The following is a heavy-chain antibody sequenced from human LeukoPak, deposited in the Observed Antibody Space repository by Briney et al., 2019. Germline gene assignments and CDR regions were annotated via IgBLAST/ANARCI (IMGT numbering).Heavy chain of an antibody. D-gene: IGHD3-22*01. Sequence: GESLKISCKGSGYSFTSYWIGWVRQMPGKGLEWMGIIYPDDSDTRYSPSFQGQVTISADKSISTAYLQWSSLKASDTAMYYCARRVPYDSSGYYPGGYYYMGVWGKGTTVTVSS. J-gene: IGHJ6*03. CDR1: GYSFTSYW. CDR2: IYPDDSDT. V-gene: IGHV5-51*01. CDR3: ARRVPYDSSGYYPGGYYYMGV.